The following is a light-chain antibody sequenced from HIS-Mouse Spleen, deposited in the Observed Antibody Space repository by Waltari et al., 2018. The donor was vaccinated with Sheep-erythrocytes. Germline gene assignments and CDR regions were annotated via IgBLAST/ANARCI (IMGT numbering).Light chain of an antibody. CDR2: KDS. CDR1: ALPTQY. Sequence: SYELTQPPSVSVSPGQTARITCSGDALPTQYAYWYRQKPGQAPVLVIYKDSERPSGIPERFSGSSSGTTVTLTISGVQAEDEADYYCQSADSSGTYPVFGGGTKLTVL. V-gene: IGLV3-25*03. J-gene: IGLJ2*01. CDR3: QSADSSGTYPV.